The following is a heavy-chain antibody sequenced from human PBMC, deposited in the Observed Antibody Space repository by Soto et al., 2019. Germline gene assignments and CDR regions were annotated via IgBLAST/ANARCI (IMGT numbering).Heavy chain of an antibody. Sequence: QVQLQESGPGLVKPSETLSLTCSVSGGSIRNYYWNWIRQPAGKGLEWIWRIYTSGNSDYNPSLKSRVTMSADTSKNQLSLRLSSVTAADSAVYYCARLWFGKPPGYLDYWGQGIRVTISS. D-gene: IGHD3-10*01. CDR3: ARLWFGKPPGYLDY. CDR2: IYTSGNS. CDR1: GGSIRNYY. V-gene: IGHV4-4*07. J-gene: IGHJ4*02.